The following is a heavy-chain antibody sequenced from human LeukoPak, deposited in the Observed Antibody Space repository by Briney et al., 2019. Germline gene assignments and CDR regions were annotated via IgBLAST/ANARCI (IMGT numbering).Heavy chain of an antibody. J-gene: IGHJ4*02. CDR3: ARGEVDSSSWYVSY. Sequence: ASVKVSCKASGYTFTSYDINWVRQATGQGLEWMGWMNPNNGNTNYAQKLQGRVTMTTDTSTSTAYMELRSLRSDDTAVYYCARGEVDSSSWYVSYWGQGTLVTVSS. CDR1: GYTFTSYD. V-gene: IGHV1-18*01. CDR2: MNPNNGNT. D-gene: IGHD6-13*01.